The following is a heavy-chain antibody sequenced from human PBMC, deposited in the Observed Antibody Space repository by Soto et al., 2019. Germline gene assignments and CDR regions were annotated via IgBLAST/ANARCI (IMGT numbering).Heavy chain of an antibody. CDR1: GGSISSYY. V-gene: IGHV4-59*01. D-gene: IGHD3-3*01. J-gene: IGHJ3*02. Sequence: PSETVSLTCTVSGGSISSYYWSWIRQPPGKGLEWIGYIYYSGSTNYNPSLKSRVTISVDTSKNQFSLKLSSVTAADTAVYYCAREKLEEAGAFDIWGQGTMVTVSS. CDR2: IYYSGST. CDR3: AREKLEEAGAFDI.